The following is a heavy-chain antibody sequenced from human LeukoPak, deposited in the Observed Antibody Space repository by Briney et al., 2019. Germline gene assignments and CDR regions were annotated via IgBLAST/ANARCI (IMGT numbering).Heavy chain of an antibody. D-gene: IGHD3-22*01. V-gene: IGHV4-61*02. CDR3: ARDRFVDYYDSSGYQPLDY. CDR1: GGSISSGSYY. CDR2: IYTSGST. Sequence: KPSQTLSLTCTVSGGSISSGSYYWSWIRQPAGKGLEWIGRIYTSGSTNYNPSLKSRPTLSVDTSQNQFSLKLSSVTAADTAVYYCARDRFVDYYDSSGYQPLDYWGQGTLVTVSA. J-gene: IGHJ4*02.